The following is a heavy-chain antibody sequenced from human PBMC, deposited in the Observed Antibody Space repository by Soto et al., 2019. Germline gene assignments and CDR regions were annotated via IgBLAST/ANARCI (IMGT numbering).Heavy chain of an antibody. CDR3: ARGGVYSGYDLYYYYGMDV. V-gene: IGHV1-2*04. CDR1: GYTFTGYY. J-gene: IGHJ6*02. D-gene: IGHD5-12*01. CDR2: INPNSGGT. Sequence: ASVKVSCKASGYTFTGYYMHWVRQAPGQGLEWMGWINPNSGGTNYAQKFQGWVTMTRDTSISTAYMELSRLRSDDTAVYYCARGGVYSGYDLYYYYGMDVWGQGTTVTVSS.